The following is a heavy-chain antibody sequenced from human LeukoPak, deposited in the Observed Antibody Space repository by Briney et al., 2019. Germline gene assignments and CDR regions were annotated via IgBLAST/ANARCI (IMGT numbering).Heavy chain of an antibody. D-gene: IGHD3-3*01. V-gene: IGHV1-46*01. J-gene: IGHJ6*03. Sequence: GASVNVSCTASGYTFTSYYMHWVRQAPGQGLECMGIINPSGGSTSYAQKFQGRATMTRDMSTSTVYLELSSLRSEDTAVYYCGRDAGSYYDFWSGHVEYLDVWGKGTTVSVSS. CDR1: GYTFTSYY. CDR3: GRDAGSYYDFWSGHVEYLDV. CDR2: INPSGGST.